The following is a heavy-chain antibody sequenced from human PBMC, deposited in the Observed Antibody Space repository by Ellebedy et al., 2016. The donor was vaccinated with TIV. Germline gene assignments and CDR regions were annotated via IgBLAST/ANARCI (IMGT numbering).Heavy chain of an antibody. CDR3: ARDKGELRGMWYYFDA. D-gene: IGHD1-7*01. CDR2: MSGSLGTI. J-gene: IGHJ4*02. CDR1: GFTFSSYS. Sequence: GESLKISCAASGFTFSSYSMNWVRQAPGKGLEWVAYMSGSLGTIYYADSVRGRFTISRDNARNLVYLEMQNLRGEDTAIYYCARDKGELRGMWYYFDAWGQGTQVAVSS. V-gene: IGHV3-48*04.